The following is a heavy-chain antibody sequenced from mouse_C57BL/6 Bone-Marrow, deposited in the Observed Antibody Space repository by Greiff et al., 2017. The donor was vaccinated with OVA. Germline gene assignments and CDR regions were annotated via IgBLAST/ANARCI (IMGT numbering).Heavy chain of an antibody. CDR1: GYTFTDYY. CDR3: ASGWLLSFDY. CDR2: INPYNGGT. Sequence: EVQLQQSGPVLVKPGASVKMSCKASGYTFTDYYMNWVKQSHGKSLEWIGVINPYNGGTSYNQKFKGKATLTVDKSSSTAYMELNSLTSEDSAVYYCASGWLLSFDYWGQGTTLTVSS. V-gene: IGHV1-19*01. J-gene: IGHJ2*01. D-gene: IGHD2-3*01.